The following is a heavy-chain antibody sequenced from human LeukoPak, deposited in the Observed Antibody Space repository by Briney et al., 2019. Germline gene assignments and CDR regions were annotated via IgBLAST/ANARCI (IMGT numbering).Heavy chain of an antibody. CDR3: ARAQIQLWLDY. CDR2: IYSGGST. CDR1: GFTVSSNY. Sequence: GGSLRLSCAASGFTVSSNYMSWVRQAPGKGLEWVSVIYSGGSTYYADSVKGRFTISRDNSKNTLYLQMNSLRAEDTAVYYCARAQIQLWLDYWGQGTLVTVSS. J-gene: IGHJ4*02. D-gene: IGHD5-18*01. V-gene: IGHV3-53*01.